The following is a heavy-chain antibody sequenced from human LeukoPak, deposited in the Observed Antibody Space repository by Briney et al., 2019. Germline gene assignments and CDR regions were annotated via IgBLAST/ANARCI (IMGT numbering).Heavy chain of an antibody. CDR2: ISAYNGNT. CDR1: GYTFTSYG. J-gene: IGHJ4*02. Sequence: ASVKVSCKASGYTFTSYGISWVRQAPGQGLEWIGWISAYNGNTNYAQQLQGRVTMTTDTSTSTAYMELRSLRSDDTAVYYCARDARYFDWLPPAYFDYWGQGTMVTVSS. V-gene: IGHV1-18*04. CDR3: ARDARYFDWLPPAYFDY. D-gene: IGHD3-9*01.